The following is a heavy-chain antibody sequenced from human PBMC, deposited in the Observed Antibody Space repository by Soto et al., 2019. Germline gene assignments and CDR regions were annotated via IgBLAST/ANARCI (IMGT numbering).Heavy chain of an antibody. V-gene: IGHV2-5*01. J-gene: IGHJ6*02. CDR2: IYWHYDK. Sequence: IILRETGHTLVKPKQTLTLTCAFSGFSLSTGAVGVCWIRLPPGEPLEWLALIYWHYDKRYSPSLERRLTITKDTSKNQVVLTMTNMAPVVTPTYYYAHSRCGGDCLQSYSSHYSYGMDVWGHGTPFTVSS. CDR1: GFSLSTGAVG. D-gene: IGHD2-21*02. CDR3: AHSRCGGDCLQSYSSHYSYGMDV.